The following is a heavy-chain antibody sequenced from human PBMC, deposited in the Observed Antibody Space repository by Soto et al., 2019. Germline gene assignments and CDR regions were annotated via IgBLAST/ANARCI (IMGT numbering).Heavy chain of an antibody. Sequence: ASVKVSCKASGYTFTGYYMHWVRQAPGQGLEWMGWINPNSGGTNYAQKFQGWVTMTRDTSISTAYMELSRLRSDDTAVYYCARERILRYYYYGMDVWGQGTTVTSP. J-gene: IGHJ6*02. D-gene: IGHD2-8*01. CDR1: GYTFTGYY. CDR2: INPNSGGT. V-gene: IGHV1-2*04. CDR3: ARERILRYYYYGMDV.